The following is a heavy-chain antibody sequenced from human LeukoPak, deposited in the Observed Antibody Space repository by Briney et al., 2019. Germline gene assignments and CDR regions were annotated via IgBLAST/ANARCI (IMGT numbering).Heavy chain of an antibody. CDR1: GYTFTGYY. CDR2: INPNSGGT. Sequence: ASVKVSCKASGYTFTGYYMHWVRQAPGQGLEWMGWINPNSGGTNYAQKFQGRVTMTRDTSISTAYMELSRLRSDDTAVYYCARDSELSAMVDYCGQGTLITVSS. D-gene: IGHD5-18*01. CDR3: ARDSELSAMVDY. V-gene: IGHV1-2*02. J-gene: IGHJ4*02.